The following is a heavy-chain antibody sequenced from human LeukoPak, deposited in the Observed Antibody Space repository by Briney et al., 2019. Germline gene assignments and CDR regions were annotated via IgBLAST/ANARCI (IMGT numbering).Heavy chain of an antibody. CDR1: GDSFSRRSSY. J-gene: IGHJ5*02. CDR2: ISYSGST. Sequence: PSETLSLTCTASGDSFSRRSSYWGWLRQPPRKGLEWIGSISYSGSTNYNPSLKSRVTISVDKSKNQFSLKLSSVTAADTAVYYCARDYCGGDCYAYNWFDPWGQGTLVTVSS. D-gene: IGHD2-21*02. V-gene: IGHV4-39*07. CDR3: ARDYCGGDCYAYNWFDP.